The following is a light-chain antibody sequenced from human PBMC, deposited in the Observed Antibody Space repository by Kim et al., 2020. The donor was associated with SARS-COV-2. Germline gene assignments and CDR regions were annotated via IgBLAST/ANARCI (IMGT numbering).Light chain of an antibody. Sequence: ASGGDSITITCGASQDISNYLAWFQLKPGTAPKLLIYAASALQRGVPSRFSGSGSGTDFTLTVTSLQPDDVATYYCQKCDSAPWTFGQGTKVDIK. CDR2: AAS. V-gene: IGKV1-27*01. CDR1: QDISNY. J-gene: IGKJ1*01. CDR3: QKCDSAPWT.